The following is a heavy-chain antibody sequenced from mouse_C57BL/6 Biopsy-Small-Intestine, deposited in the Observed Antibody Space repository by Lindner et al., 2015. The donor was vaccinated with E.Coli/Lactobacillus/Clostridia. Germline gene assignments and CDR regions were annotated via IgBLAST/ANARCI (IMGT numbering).Heavy chain of an antibody. V-gene: IGHV1-39*01. CDR2: INPYYGST. J-gene: IGHJ4*01. Sequence: VQLQESGAELVKPGASVKISCKASGYSFTGYNMNWVKQSHGKSLEWIGNINPYYGSTSNNQKFKGKATLTVDKSSTTAYMQLNSLTSEDSAVYYCARKAYYDGSPYYVLDSWGQGTSVTVSS. CDR1: GYSFTGYN. D-gene: IGHD1-1*01. CDR3: ARKAYYDGSPYYVLDS.